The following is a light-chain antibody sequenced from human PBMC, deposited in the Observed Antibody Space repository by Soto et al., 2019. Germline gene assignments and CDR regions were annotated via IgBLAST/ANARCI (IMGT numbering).Light chain of an antibody. CDR1: QSVRTY. CDR2: DAS. V-gene: IGKV3-11*01. Sequence: EIVLTQSPATLSLSPGERATLSCRASQSVRTYLAWYQQKPGQAPRRLIYDASNRSTGIPARFSGSGSGTDFTLTISSLEPEDFAVYYCQHRADWPRFTFGGGTKVEI. J-gene: IGKJ4*01. CDR3: QHRADWPRFT.